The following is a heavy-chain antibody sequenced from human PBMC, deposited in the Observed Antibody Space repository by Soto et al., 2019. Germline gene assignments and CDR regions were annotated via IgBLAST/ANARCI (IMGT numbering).Heavy chain of an antibody. CDR3: ARDPGQWLDQGKWRYRAFDT. D-gene: IGHD6-19*01. CDR1: GFTFSSYA. Sequence: GGSLRLSCAASGFTFSSYAMHWVRQAPGKGLEYVSAISSNVGSTYYANSVKGGFTSSRDNSKNMLCLQMGCLRAEDMAVYYCARDPGQWLDQGKWRYRAFDTWGQGTMVTVSS. CDR2: ISSNVGST. V-gene: IGHV3-64*01. J-gene: IGHJ3*02.